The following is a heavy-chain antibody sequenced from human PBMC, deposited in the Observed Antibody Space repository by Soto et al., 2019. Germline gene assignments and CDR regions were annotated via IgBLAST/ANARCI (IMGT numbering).Heavy chain of an antibody. CDR2: IYYSGNT. V-gene: IGHV4-59*08. CDR3: ARHADLYYFDY. Sequence: SETLSLTCTVSGGSISSYYWSWVRQPPGKGLEWIGYIYYSGNTNYNPSLKSRVTISVDTSKNQFSLKLSSVTAADTAVYYCARHADLYYFDYWGQGTLVTVSS. CDR1: GGSISSYY. J-gene: IGHJ4*02.